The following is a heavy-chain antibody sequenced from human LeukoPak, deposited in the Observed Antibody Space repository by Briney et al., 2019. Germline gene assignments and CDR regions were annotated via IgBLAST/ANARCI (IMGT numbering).Heavy chain of an antibody. CDR2: MNPNSGNT. CDR1: GYTFTSYD. V-gene: IGHV1-8*01. J-gene: IGHJ4*02. Sequence: ASVKVPCKASGYTFTSYDINWVRQATGQGLEWMGWMNPNSGNTGYAQKFQGRVTMTRNTSISTAYMELSSLRSEDTAVYYCARDLTIFGVALGYWGQGTLVTVSS. D-gene: IGHD3-3*01. CDR3: ARDLTIFGVALGY.